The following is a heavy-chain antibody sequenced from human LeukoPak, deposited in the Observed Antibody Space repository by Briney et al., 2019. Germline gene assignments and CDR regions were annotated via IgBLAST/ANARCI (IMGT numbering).Heavy chain of an antibody. CDR2: INPNSGGT. Sequence: ASVKVSCKASGYTFTSYAMNWVRQAPGQGLEWMGWINPNSGGTNYAQKFQGWVTMTRDTSISTAYMELSRLRSDDTAVYYCARGNSSDFDYWGQGTLVTVSS. J-gene: IGHJ4*02. D-gene: IGHD4-23*01. CDR3: ARGNSSDFDY. V-gene: IGHV1-2*04. CDR1: GYTFTSYA.